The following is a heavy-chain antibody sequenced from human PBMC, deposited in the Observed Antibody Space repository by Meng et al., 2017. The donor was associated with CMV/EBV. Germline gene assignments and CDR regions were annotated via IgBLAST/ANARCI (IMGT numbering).Heavy chain of an antibody. J-gene: IGHJ6*02. CDR2: IKSKTDGGTT. CDR1: GFTFGDYA. CDR3: TTGGITKNGMDV. D-gene: IGHD3-3*01. V-gene: IGHV3-15*01. Sequence: GESLKISCTASGFTFGDYAMSWVRQAPGKGLEWVGRIKSKTDGGTTDYAAPVKGRFTISRDDSKNTLYLQMNSLKTEDTAVYYCTTGGITKNGMDVWGQGTTVTVSS.